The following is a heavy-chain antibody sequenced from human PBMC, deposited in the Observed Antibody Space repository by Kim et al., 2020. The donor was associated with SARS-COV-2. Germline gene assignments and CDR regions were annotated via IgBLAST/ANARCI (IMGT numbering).Heavy chain of an antibody. D-gene: IGHD3-3*02. CDR3: ASISSLRRRSGMDV. Sequence: GGSLRLSCAASGFTFSSYWMHWVRQAPGKGLVWVSRINSDGSSTSYADSVKGRFTISRDNAKNTLYLQMNSLRAEDTAVYYCASISSLRRRSGMDVWGQGTTVTVSS. J-gene: IGHJ6*02. CDR2: INSDGSST. CDR1: GFTFSSYW. V-gene: IGHV3-74*01.